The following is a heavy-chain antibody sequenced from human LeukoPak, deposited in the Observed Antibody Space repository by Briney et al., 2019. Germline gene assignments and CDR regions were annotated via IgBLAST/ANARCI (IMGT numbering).Heavy chain of an antibody. D-gene: IGHD6-6*01. CDR1: GYKFSSFG. CDR3: ARDFDSSSSDF. Sequence: ASVKVSCKASGYKFSSFGISWVRQAPGQGLEWMGWISGYNGNTNYLQKLQGRVTMTTDTSTSTSYMELRSLRTDDTAVYYCARDFDSSSSDFWGQGTLVTVSS. V-gene: IGHV1-18*01. J-gene: IGHJ4*02. CDR2: ISGYNGNT.